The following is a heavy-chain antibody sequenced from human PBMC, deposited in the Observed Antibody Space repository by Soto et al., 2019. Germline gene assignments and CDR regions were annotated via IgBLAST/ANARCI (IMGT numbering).Heavy chain of an antibody. CDR3: ARGRTAMGDY. J-gene: IGHJ4*02. D-gene: IGHD5-18*01. V-gene: IGHV3-33*01. CDR2: IWYDGSNE. CDR1: GLSFSAYD. Sequence: GESLKISCAASGLSFSAYDMHWVRQAPGKGLEWVAVIWYDGSNEYYADSVKGRFTVSRDNSKNTLYLQMNSLRVDDTAVYYCARGRTAMGDYWGQGTLVTVSS.